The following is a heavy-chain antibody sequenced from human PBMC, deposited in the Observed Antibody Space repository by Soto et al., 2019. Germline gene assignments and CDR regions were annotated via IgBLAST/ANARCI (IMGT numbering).Heavy chain of an antibody. Sequence: SQSLSLTCAXSGDGVSSNSATWNCILQSPSRGLEWLGRTYYRSKWYNEYAISVKSRIIINPDTSQNRFSLQLNSVTPEDTAIYYCASGRYMDVWGKGSMVTVSS. J-gene: IGHJ6*03. V-gene: IGHV6-1*01. CDR3: ASGRYMDV. CDR2: TYYRSKWYN. CDR1: GDGVSSNSAT.